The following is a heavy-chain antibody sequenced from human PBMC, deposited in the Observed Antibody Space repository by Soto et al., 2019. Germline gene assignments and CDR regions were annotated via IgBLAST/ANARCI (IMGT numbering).Heavy chain of an antibody. CDR1: GFTVSSKY. Sequence: EVQLVESGGGLVQPGGSLRLSCAASGFTVSSKYMSWVRQAPGKGLEWVSLIQSGGPTYYADSVKGRFTISRDTSENTVHLQMDSLRAVDTAVYYCASDDVLCEVGRCYGVPLDVWGQGTTVTVSS. CDR2: IQSGGPT. V-gene: IGHV3-66*01. D-gene: IGHD2-15*01. J-gene: IGHJ6*02. CDR3: ASDDVLCEVGRCYGVPLDV.